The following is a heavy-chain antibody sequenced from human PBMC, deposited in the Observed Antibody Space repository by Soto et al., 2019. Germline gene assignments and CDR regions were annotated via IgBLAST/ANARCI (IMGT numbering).Heavy chain of an antibody. D-gene: IGHD6-19*01. CDR1: GFTFSDYA. Sequence: VQLVESGGGVVQPGRSLRLSCAASGFTFSDYAMHWVRQAPGKGLEWVAVVSNDGRNTHYADSVKGRFTISRDSSKNTVSPEMTSMRAEDTAVYYCAKGGRQWLVTSDFNYWGQGALVTVSS. V-gene: IGHV3-30*18. CDR3: AKGGRQWLVTSDFNY. CDR2: VSNDGRNT. J-gene: IGHJ4*02.